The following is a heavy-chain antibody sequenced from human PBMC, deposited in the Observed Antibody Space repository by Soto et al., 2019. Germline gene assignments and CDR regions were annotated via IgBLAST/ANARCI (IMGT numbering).Heavy chain of an antibody. Sequence: SETLSLTCAVSGGSISAAGHSWSWIRQPPGGGLEWIVYIYHSGTFLYNPSFKTRLTMSLDRSNNQFSLTLNSVTAADTAVYYCARAQFYSGSGRYNNLMFDPWGQGTQVTVSS. CDR2: IYHSGTF. V-gene: IGHV4-30-2*01. J-gene: IGHJ5*02. CDR1: GGSISAAGHS. D-gene: IGHD3-10*01. CDR3: ARAQFYSGSGRYNNLMFDP.